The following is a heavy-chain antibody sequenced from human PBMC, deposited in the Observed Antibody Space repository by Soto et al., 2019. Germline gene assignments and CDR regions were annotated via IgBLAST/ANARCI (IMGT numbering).Heavy chain of an antibody. J-gene: IGHJ3*02. D-gene: IGHD4-17*01. Sequence: QVQLVESGGGVVQPGRSLRLSCAASGFTFSSYGMHWVRQAPGKGLEWVTTIWYDGSNKYYADSVKGRFTISRDNSKNMLYLQINSLRVEDTAVYYCARDGIDGGHDAFDIWGQGTMVTVSS. CDR2: IWYDGSNK. V-gene: IGHV3-33*08. CDR1: GFTFSSYG. CDR3: ARDGIDGGHDAFDI.